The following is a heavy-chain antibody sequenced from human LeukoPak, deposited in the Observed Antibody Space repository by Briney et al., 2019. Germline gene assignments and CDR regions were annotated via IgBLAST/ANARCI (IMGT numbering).Heavy chain of an antibody. D-gene: IGHD3-22*01. CDR2: VSSSGATI. CDR1: GFTFSDYY. V-gene: IGHV3-11*01. CDR3: ARGAYDSSGFNWFDP. Sequence: PGGSLRLSCAASGFTFSDYYMSWIRQAPGKGLEWVSYVSSSGATIYYADSVKGRSTISRDNSKNSLYLQMNSLRAEDTAVYYCARGAYDSSGFNWFDPWGQGTLVTVSS. J-gene: IGHJ5*02.